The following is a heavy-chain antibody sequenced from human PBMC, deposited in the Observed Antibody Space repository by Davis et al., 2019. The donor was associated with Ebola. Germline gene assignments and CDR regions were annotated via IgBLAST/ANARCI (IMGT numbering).Heavy chain of an antibody. V-gene: IGHV4-34*01. Sequence: PGGSLRLSCAVYGGSFSGYYWSWIRQPPGKGLEWIGEINHSGSTNYNPSLKSRVTISVDTSKNQFSLKLSSVTAADTAVYYCARGLSIAARDYYYYYMDVWGKGTTVTVSS. D-gene: IGHD6-6*01. J-gene: IGHJ6*03. CDR2: INHSGST. CDR3: ARGLSIAARDYYYYYMDV. CDR1: GGSFSGYY.